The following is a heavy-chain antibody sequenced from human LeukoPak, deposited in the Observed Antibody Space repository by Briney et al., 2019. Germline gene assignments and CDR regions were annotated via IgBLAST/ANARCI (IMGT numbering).Heavy chain of an antibody. Sequence: PGGSLRLSCSASGFTFSSYAMHWVRQAPGKGLEYVSAISSNGGSAYYADSVKGRFTISRDNSKNTLYLQMSSLRAEDTAVYYCVKDTVTTGGAFDIWGQGTMVTVSS. D-gene: IGHD4-11*01. V-gene: IGHV3-64D*09. J-gene: IGHJ3*02. CDR1: GFTFSSYA. CDR2: ISSNGGSA. CDR3: VKDTVTTGGAFDI.